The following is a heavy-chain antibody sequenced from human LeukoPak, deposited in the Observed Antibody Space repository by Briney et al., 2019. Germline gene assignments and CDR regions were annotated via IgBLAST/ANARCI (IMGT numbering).Heavy chain of an antibody. J-gene: IGHJ4*02. D-gene: IGHD5-12*01. CDR2: ISGSGGST. CDR1: GFTFSSYA. V-gene: IGHV3-23*01. Sequence: PGGSLRLSCAASGFTFSSYAMSWVRQAPGKGLEWVSAISGSGGSTYYADSVKGRFTISRDNAKNTLYLQMNSLGVEDTAVYYCAREGRVSGYDFDSWGQGTLVTVSS. CDR3: AREGRVSGYDFDS.